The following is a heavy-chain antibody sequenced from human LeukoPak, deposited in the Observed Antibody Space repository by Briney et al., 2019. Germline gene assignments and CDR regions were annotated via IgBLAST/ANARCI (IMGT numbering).Heavy chain of an antibody. CDR3: ARGPDDYDILTGYYDPFDY. CDR1: GYTFTSYA. CDR2: INAGNGNT. D-gene: IGHD3-9*01. J-gene: IGHJ4*02. Sequence: GASVKVSCKASGYTFTSYAMHWVRQAPGQRLEWMGWINAGNGNTKYSQKFQGRVTITRDTSASTAYMELSSLRSEDTAVYYCARGPDDYDILTGYYDPFDYWGQGTLVTVSS. V-gene: IGHV1-3*01.